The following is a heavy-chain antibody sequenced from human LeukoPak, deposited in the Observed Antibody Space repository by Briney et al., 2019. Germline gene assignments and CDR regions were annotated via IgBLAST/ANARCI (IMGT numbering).Heavy chain of an antibody. J-gene: IGHJ6*02. CDR3: AKAASSSWPSYYYGMDV. V-gene: IGHV3-23*01. CDR2: TVGSGGST. CDR1: GFTFSTYA. D-gene: IGHD6-13*01. Sequence: GGSLRLSCAASGFTFSTYAMSWVRQAPGKGLEWVSATVGSGGSTYYADSVKGRFTISRDNSKNTLYLQMYSLRVDDTAVYYCAKAASSSWPSYYYGMDVWGQGTTVTVSS.